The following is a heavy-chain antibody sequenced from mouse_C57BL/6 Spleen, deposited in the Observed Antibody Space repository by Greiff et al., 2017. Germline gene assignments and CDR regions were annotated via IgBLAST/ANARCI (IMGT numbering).Heavy chain of an antibody. CDR2: INPNNGGT. Sequence: VQLQQSGPELVKPGASVKMSCKASGYTFTDYNMHWVKQSHGTSLEWIGYINPNNGGTSYNQKFKGKATLTVNKSSSTAYMELRSLTSEDSAVYYCARDHYYGSSYYFDYWGQGTTLTVSS. D-gene: IGHD1-1*01. CDR1: GYTFTDYN. J-gene: IGHJ2*01. V-gene: IGHV1-22*01. CDR3: ARDHYYGSSYYFDY.